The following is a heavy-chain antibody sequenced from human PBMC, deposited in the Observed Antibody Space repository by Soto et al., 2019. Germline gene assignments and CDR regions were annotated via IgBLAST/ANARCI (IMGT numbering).Heavy chain of an antibody. CDR1: GFTFSNYW. D-gene: IGHD3-10*01. J-gene: IGHJ1*01. CDR2: IKQDGSEK. CDR3: ASGLWTFQH. V-gene: IGHV3-7*01. Sequence: PGGSLRLSCAVSGFTFSNYWMSWVRQAPGKGLEWVANIKQDGSEKYYVDSVKGRFTISRDNAKNSLYLQTNSLGAEDTAVYFCASGLWTFQHWGQGTLVTVSS.